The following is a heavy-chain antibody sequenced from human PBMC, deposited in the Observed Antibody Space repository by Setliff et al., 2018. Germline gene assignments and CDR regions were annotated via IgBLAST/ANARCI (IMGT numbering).Heavy chain of an antibody. J-gene: IGHJ6*03. CDR3: ARGRIPREHGDTAMVLSLSYYYYMDV. Sequence: SETLSLTCGASGGSFSDYYWTWIRQTPGKGLEWIGEINHSGSTKCNPSLKSRVTISVDTSKNQFSLKLSSVTAADTAVYYCARGRIPREHGDTAMVLSLSYYYYMDVWGKGTTVTVSS. V-gene: IGHV4-34*01. CDR1: GGSFSDYY. CDR2: INHSGST. D-gene: IGHD5-18*01.